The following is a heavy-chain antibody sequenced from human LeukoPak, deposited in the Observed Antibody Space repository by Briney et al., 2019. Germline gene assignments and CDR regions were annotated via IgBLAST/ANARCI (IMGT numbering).Heavy chain of an antibody. CDR3: ARKAPKKGWFDP. Sequence: SETLSLTCTVSGGSNNSYFWSWIRQPPGKGLEWIGYTHPSGNTNYSPSLKSRVTISIDMSRNQFSLKLSSVTAADTAVYYCARKAPKKGWFDPWGQGTLVTVSS. CDR2: THPSGNT. CDR1: GGSNNSYF. J-gene: IGHJ5*02. V-gene: IGHV4-4*09.